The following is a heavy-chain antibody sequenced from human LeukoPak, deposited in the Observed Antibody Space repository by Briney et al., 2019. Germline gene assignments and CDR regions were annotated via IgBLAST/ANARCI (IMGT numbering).Heavy chain of an antibody. Sequence: GGSLSLSCAASGFTFSSYAMHWVRQAPGKGLEWVAVISYDGSNKYYADSVKGRFTISRDNSKNTLYLQMSSLRAEDTAVYYCARDASYGSGSFVTYWGQGTLVTVSS. CDR2: ISYDGSNK. CDR3: ARDASYGSGSFVTY. V-gene: IGHV3-30*04. J-gene: IGHJ4*02. D-gene: IGHD3-10*01. CDR1: GFTFSSYA.